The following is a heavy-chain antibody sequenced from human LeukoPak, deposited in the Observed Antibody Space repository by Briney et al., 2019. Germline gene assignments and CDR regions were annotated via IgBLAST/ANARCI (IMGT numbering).Heavy chain of an antibody. V-gene: IGHV1-46*04. CDR3: ARGGPSYDILTAYNDYYYDAMDV. J-gene: IGHJ6*02. Sequence: ASVKVSCKASGYSFSRYFIHWVRQAPGQGLEWMGLINPSGSSTSYAQRLQGRVTMTWDTSTSTVYMDLSSLRPEDTAVYYCARGGPSYDILTAYNDYYYDAMDVWGQGTTVTVSS. CDR1: GYSFSRYF. CDR2: INPSGSST. D-gene: IGHD3-9*01.